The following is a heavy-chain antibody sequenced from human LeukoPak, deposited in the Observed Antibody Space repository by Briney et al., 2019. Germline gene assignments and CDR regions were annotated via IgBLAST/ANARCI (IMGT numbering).Heavy chain of an antibody. V-gene: IGHV4-61*02. CDR3: ARHDCSSMSCYISFPFDY. J-gene: IGHJ4*02. CDR2: IYTSGST. Sequence: SQTLSLTCTVSGGSISSGSYYWSWIRQPAGKGLEWIGRIYTSGSTYYNPSLKSRVIISVDTSKNQFSLKLSSVTAADTGVYYCARHDCSSMSCYISFPFDYWGQGILVTVSS. CDR1: GGSISSGSYY. D-gene: IGHD2-2*02.